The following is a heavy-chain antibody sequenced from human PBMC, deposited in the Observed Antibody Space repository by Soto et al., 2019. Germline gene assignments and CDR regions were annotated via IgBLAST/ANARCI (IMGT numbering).Heavy chain of an antibody. D-gene: IGHD3-10*01. V-gene: IGHV4-59*01. CDR3: ARDRGSGSYCPYYYYAMDV. CDR1: GGSINNYY. CDR2: IYNSGST. J-gene: IGHJ6*02. Sequence: QVQLQESGPGLLKPSETLSLTCTVSGGSINNYYWTWIRQPPGKGLEWIGYIYNSGSTNYNPSLRSRVTMSVDTSKNHFSLELRSVTAADTAVYFCARDRGSGSYCPYYYYAMDVWGQGTTITVSS.